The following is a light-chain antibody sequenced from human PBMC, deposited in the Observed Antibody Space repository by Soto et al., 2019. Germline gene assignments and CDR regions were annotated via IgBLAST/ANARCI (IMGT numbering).Light chain of an antibody. CDR2: GAS. V-gene: IGKV3-20*01. Sequence: EIGLTQSPGTLSLSPGERSTLSCSASQSVSSSYLAWYQQKPGQAPRLLIYGASSRATGIPDRFSGSGSGTDFTLTISRLEPEDFAVYYCQQYGSSPTWTFGQGTKVDIK. CDR1: QSVSSSY. CDR3: QQYGSSPTWT. J-gene: IGKJ1*01.